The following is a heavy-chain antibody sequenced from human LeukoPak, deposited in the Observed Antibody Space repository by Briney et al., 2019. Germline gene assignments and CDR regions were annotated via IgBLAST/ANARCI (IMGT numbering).Heavy chain of an antibody. CDR2: IYYSGST. V-gene: IGHV4-39*01. D-gene: IGHD6-19*01. CDR3: ARIAVAGRGSYDY. Sequence: SETLSLTCTVSGGSIGSSSYYWGWIRQPPGKGLEWIGSIYYSGSTYYNPSLKSRVTISVDTSKNQFSLKLSSVTAADTAVYYCARIAVAGRGSYDYWGQGTLVTVSS. CDR1: GGSIGSSSYY. J-gene: IGHJ4*02.